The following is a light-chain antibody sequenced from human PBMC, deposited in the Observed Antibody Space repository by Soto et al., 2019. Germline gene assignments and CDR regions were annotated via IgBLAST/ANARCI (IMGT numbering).Light chain of an antibody. CDR1: QKILYSTNNRNY. Sequence: DIVMTQSPDSLAVSLGERATINCKSSQKILYSTNNRNYLAWYQQKPGQPPKLLIYWASTRESGVPDRFSGRGSGTVFYLPISSLMVEDGEVYYCQQSYSTPLLFGGGPKGEIK. V-gene: IGKV4-1*01. J-gene: IGKJ4*01. CDR2: WAS. CDR3: QQSYSTPLL.